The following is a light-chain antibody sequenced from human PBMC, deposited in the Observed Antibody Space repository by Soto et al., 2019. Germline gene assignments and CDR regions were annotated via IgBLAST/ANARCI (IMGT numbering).Light chain of an antibody. CDR3: QQYGSSTYT. V-gene: IGKV3-20*01. CDR1: QSVSNNY. J-gene: IGKJ2*01. Sequence: EIVLTQSPGTLSLSPGERATLSCRASQSVSNNYLAWYQQKPGQAPRLLIYGASRRATGIPDRFSGSGSGTDFTLTISRLEPEDFAVYYCQQYGSSTYTFGQGTKVEIK. CDR2: GAS.